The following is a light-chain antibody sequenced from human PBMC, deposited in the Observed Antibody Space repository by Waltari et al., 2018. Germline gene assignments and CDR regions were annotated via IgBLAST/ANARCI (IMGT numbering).Light chain of an antibody. CDR3: QEYYTAPPE. Sequence: DIVMTQSPDSLPGSLGEGAPIHSKSSQSVLYISNTKNSIAWYQQNPGQPHKLLIYWASTRDSAVPARFSGNGSGTDVNHTITSLQAEDVALYHCQEYYTAPPEFGQGTRLE. V-gene: IGKV4-1*01. CDR1: QSVLYISNTKNS. CDR2: WAS. J-gene: IGKJ5*01.